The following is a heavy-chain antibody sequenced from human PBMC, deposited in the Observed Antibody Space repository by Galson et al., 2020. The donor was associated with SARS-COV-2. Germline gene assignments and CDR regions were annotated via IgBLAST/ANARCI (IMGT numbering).Heavy chain of an antibody. CDR3: AREGNYGDYGRGLDY. CDR1: GFTFTSYG. D-gene: IGHD4-17*01. Sequence: GGPLKLSCEASGFTFTSYGMHWDRQAPGKGLERVAVLWYEGNNKYYPDPVKGRFTTARDNSKNTLYLQRNSLRAEDTAVYYCAREGNYGDYGRGLDYWGQGTLVTVSS. V-gene: IGHV3-33*01. J-gene: IGHJ4*02. CDR2: LWYEGNNK.